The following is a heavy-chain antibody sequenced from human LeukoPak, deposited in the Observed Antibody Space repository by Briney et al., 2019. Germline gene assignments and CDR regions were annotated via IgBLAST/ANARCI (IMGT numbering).Heavy chain of an antibody. CDR1: GFTFSTYW. CDR2: INSDGSSA. CDR3: ARRSPNYYFDY. J-gene: IGHJ4*02. V-gene: IGHV3-74*01. Sequence: GGSLRLSCAASGFTFSTYWMHWVRQAPGKGLVWVSRINSDGSSASYADSVKGRFTISRDNAKNSLYLQMNSLRAEDTAVYYCARRSPNYYFDYWGQGTPVTASS.